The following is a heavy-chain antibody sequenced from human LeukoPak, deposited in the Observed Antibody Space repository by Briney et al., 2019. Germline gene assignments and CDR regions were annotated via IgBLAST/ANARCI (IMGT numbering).Heavy chain of an antibody. V-gene: IGHV3-21*01. CDR2: ISTRSSDI. Sequence: GGSLRLSCAASGFTFSISTVNWVRQAPGKGLEWVSSISTRSSDIYYADSVKGRFTIFRDNAKNSLYLQMNSLRAEDTAVYYCASATGGAFDIWGQGTMVTVSS. J-gene: IGHJ3*02. CDR1: GFTFSIST. D-gene: IGHD4-17*01. CDR3: ASATGGAFDI.